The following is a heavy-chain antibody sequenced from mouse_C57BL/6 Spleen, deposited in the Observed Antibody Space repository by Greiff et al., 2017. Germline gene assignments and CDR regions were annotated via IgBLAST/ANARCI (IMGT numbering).Heavy chain of an antibody. CDR2: IDPSDSET. V-gene: IGHV1-52*01. CDR1: GYTFTSYW. J-gene: IGHJ3*01. CDR3: AWGVRQGLAY. Sequence: VQLQQPGAELVRPGSSVKLSCKASGYTFTSYWMHWVKQRPIQGLEWIGNIDPSDSETHYNQKFKDKATLTVDKSSSTAYMQLSSLTSEDSAVYYCAWGVRQGLAYWGQGTLVTVSA. D-gene: IGHD2-14*01.